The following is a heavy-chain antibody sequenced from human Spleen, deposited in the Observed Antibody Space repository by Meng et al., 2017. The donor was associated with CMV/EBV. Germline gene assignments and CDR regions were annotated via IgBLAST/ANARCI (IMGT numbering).Heavy chain of an antibody. V-gene: IGHV1-46*01. J-gene: IGHJ6*02. D-gene: IGHD3-10*01. Sequence: ASVKVSCKASGYTFTKYYMHWVRQAPGQGLEWMGITNPSGGSTRYAQKFQGRVTMTRNTSISTAYMELSSLRSEDTAVYYCARVNDYYGAGSVYYGMDVWGQGTTVTVSS. CDR1: GYTFTKYY. CDR2: TNPSGGST. CDR3: ARVNDYYGAGSVYYGMDV.